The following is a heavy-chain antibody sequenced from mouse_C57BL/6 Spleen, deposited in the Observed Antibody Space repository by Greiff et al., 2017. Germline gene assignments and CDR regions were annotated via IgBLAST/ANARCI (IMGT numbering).Heavy chain of an antibody. J-gene: IGHJ1*03. CDR3: ARYYGSSYGYFDV. CDR1: GYAFTNYL. CDR2: INPGSGGT. D-gene: IGHD1-1*01. V-gene: IGHV1-54*01. Sequence: QVQLQQSGAELVRPGTSVKVSCKASGYAFTNYLIEWVKQRPGQGLEWIGVINPGSGGTNYNEKFKGKATLTADKSSSTAYMQLSSLTSEDSAVYFCARYYGSSYGYFDVWGTGTTVTVS.